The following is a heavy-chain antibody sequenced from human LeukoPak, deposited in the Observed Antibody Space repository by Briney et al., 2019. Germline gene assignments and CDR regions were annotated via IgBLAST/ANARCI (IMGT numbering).Heavy chain of an antibody. Sequence: SETLSLTCAVYGGSFSGYYWSWIRQPPGKGLEWIGEINHSGSTNYNPSLKSRVTISVDTSKNQFSLKLSSVTAADTAVYYCANPYCSSISCLDVFSVWGQGTRVTVSS. J-gene: IGHJ3*01. V-gene: IGHV4-34*01. D-gene: IGHD2-2*01. CDR2: INHSGST. CDR1: GGSFSGYY. CDR3: ANPYCSSISCLDVFSV.